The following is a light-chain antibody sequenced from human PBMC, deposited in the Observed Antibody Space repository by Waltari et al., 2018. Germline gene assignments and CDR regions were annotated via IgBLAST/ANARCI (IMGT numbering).Light chain of an antibody. V-gene: IGKV3-20*01. J-gene: IGKJ1*01. CDR1: PSVGTY. Sequence: EVVLTQSPGTLSLYPGARAILSCRASPSVGTYLAWYPQTPGQAPRLLIYHASTRAPGIPDRFNGSGSGTDFSLTISRLEPEDFAVYYCQKYDYLPATFGQGTKVEIK. CDR2: HAS. CDR3: QKYDYLPAT.